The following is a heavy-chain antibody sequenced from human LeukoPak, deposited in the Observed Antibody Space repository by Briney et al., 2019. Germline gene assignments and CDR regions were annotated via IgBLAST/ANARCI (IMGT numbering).Heavy chain of an antibody. D-gene: IGHD6-13*01. CDR2: INHSGST. V-gene: IGHV4-34*01. CDR3: ARELRWQQLVRYFDY. J-gene: IGHJ4*02. Sequence: PSETLSLTCAVYGGSFSSYYWSWIRQPPGKGLEWIGEINHSGSTNYNPSLKSRVTISVDTSKNQFSLKLSSVTAADTAVYYCARELRWQQLVRYFDYWGQGTLVTVSS. CDR1: GGSFSSYY.